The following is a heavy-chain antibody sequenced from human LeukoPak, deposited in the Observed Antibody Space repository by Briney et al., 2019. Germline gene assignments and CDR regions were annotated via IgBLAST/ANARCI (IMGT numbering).Heavy chain of an antibody. D-gene: IGHD4-17*01. Sequence: ASVKVSCKPSGYTFTSYGISWVRQAPGQGLEWIGWISAYNGNTNYAQKLQGRVTMTTDTSTSTAYMELRSLRSDDTAVYYCARGHDYGDFDPYYYYGMDVWGQGTTVTVSS. CDR1: GYTFTSYG. CDR2: ISAYNGNT. CDR3: ARGHDYGDFDPYYYYGMDV. V-gene: IGHV1-18*01. J-gene: IGHJ6*02.